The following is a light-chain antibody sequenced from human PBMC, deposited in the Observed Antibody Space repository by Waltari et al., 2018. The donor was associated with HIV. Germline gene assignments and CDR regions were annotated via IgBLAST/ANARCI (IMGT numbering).Light chain of an antibody. V-gene: IGLV2-14*03. CDR2: DVD. CDR3: ALFTDDSTLL. Sequence: SAVTQPASVSGLPGQSITLSCTGDDTDLDVYNFVSWYQQHPGKLPRLIPYDVDSRASGIPARFSGSRSGHTASLNISGLRAEDEADYYCALFTDDSTLLFGGGTK. CDR1: DTDLDVYNF. J-gene: IGLJ2*01.